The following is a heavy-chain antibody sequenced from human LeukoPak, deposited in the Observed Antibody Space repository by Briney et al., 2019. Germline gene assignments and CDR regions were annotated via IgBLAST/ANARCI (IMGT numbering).Heavy chain of an antibody. CDR3: TRDSQGSGTYSTDH. CDR2: MNQDGSRK. V-gene: IGHV3-7*01. J-gene: IGHJ4*02. Sequence: PGGSLRLSCVASGFTFSSPWMSWVRQAAGKGPEWVANMNQDGSRKYYVDSVKGRFTISRDNAKNSLFLQMNGLRDEDTAVYYCTRDSQGSGTYSTDHWGQGTLVTVSS. CDR1: GFTFSSPW. D-gene: IGHD3-10*01.